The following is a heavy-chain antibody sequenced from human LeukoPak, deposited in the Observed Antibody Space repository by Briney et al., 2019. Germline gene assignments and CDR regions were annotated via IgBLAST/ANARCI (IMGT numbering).Heavy chain of an antibody. CDR2: ISSISSII. Sequence: GGSLRLSCAPSGFPFSTYSMSWARQAPGKGLEWVSYISSISSIIYYADSVKGRFTISRDNARNSLYLQMNSLRAEDTAVYYCTRSRPGTEAGQPNFDYWGQGTLVTVSS. CDR1: GFPFSTYS. V-gene: IGHV3-48*01. D-gene: IGHD6-13*01. CDR3: TRSRPGTEAGQPNFDY. J-gene: IGHJ4*02.